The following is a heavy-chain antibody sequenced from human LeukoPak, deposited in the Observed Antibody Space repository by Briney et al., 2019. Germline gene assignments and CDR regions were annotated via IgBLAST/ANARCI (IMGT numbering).Heavy chain of an antibody. D-gene: IGHD3-10*01. CDR2: ISGSGGST. J-gene: IGHJ4*02. Sequence: PGGSLRLSCAASGFTFSSYGMSWVRQAPGKGLERVSAISGSGGSTYYADSVKGRFTISRDNSKNTLYLQMNSLRAEDTAVYYCAKDPLSMVRGVIVFGFDYWGQGTLVTVSS. CDR3: AKDPLSMVRGVIVFGFDY. CDR1: GFTFSSYG. V-gene: IGHV3-23*01.